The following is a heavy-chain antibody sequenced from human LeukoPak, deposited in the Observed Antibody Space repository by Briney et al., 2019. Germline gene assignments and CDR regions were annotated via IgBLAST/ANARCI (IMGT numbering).Heavy chain of an antibody. Sequence: SETLSLTCTVSGGSISSYYWSWIRQPPGKGLEWIGYIYYSGSTNYNPSLKSRVTISVDTSKNQFSLKLSSVTAADTAVYYCARVGTTVTTRSYWYFDLWGRRTLVTVSS. J-gene: IGHJ2*01. V-gene: IGHV4-59*01. CDR1: GGSISSYY. D-gene: IGHD4-17*01. CDR2: IYYSGST. CDR3: ARVGTTVTTRSYWYFDL.